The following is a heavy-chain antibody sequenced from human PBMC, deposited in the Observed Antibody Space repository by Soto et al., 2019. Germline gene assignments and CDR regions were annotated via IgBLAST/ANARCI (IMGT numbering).Heavy chain of an antibody. CDR1: GGSISSSSYY. CDR2: IYYSGST. D-gene: IGHD2-15*01. Sequence: QLQLQESGPGLVKPSETLSLTCTVSGGSISSSSYYWGWIRQPPGKGLEWIGSIYYSGSTYYNPSLKSRVTISVDTSKNQFSLKLSSVTAADTAVYYCASAEGYCSGGSCYSGWFDPWGQGTLVTVSS. J-gene: IGHJ5*02. CDR3: ASAEGYCSGGSCYSGWFDP. V-gene: IGHV4-39*01.